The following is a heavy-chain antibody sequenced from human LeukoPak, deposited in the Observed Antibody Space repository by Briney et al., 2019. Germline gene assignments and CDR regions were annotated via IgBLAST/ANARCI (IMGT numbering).Heavy chain of an antibody. Sequence: GGSLRLSCVASDFTFNSYNMNWVRQAPGKGLEWVSSISSSSTYIYYADSVKGRSTISRDNAENSLYLQMNSLRAEDTAVFYCARARKSGGITMLRGVKDRGWFDPWGQGTLVTVSS. J-gene: IGHJ5*02. CDR2: ISSSSTYI. CDR3: ARARKSGGITMLRGVKDRGWFDP. D-gene: IGHD3-10*01. CDR1: DFTFNSYN. V-gene: IGHV3-21*01.